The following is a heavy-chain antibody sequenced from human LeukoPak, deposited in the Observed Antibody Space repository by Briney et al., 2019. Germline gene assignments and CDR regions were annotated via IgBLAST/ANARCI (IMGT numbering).Heavy chain of an antibody. J-gene: IGHJ3*02. CDR1: GYTFTGYY. CDR2: INPNSGGT. CDR3: ARIWYSSGWYHHAFDI. V-gene: IGHV1-2*02. Sequence: ASVKVSCKASGYTFTGYYMHWVRQAPGQGLEWMGWINPNSGGTNYAQKFQGRVTMTRDTSISTAYMELSRLRSDDTAVYYCARIWYSSGWYHHAFDIWGQGTMVTVSS. D-gene: IGHD6-19*01.